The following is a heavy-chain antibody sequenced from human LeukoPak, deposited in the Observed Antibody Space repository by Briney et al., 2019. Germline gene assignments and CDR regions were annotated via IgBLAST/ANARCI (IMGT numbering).Heavy chain of an antibody. V-gene: IGHV3-66*01. CDR2: IYSYGTT. CDR3: ARESAPGYIDY. D-gene: IGHD6-13*01. J-gene: IGHJ4*02. CDR1: GFTVSSNY. Sequence: GGSLRLSGAASGFTVSSNYMTWVRQAPGKGLEWVSVIYSYGTTYYADSVKGRFTISRDNSKNTVFLQMNSLRVEDTAVYYCARESAPGYIDYWGQGTLVTVSS.